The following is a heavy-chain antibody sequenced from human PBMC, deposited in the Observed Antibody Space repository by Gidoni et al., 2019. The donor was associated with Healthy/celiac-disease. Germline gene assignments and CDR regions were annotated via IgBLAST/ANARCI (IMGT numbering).Heavy chain of an antibody. Sequence: QVQLVQSGAEVKKPGASVKVSCKASGSTFTSYDINWVRQATGQGLEWMGWMNPNSGNTGYAQKFQGRVTMTRNTSISTAYMELSSLRSEDTAVYYCARGGYYYDSSGYYHFDYWGQGTLVTVSS. CDR1: GSTFTSYD. V-gene: IGHV1-8*01. CDR3: ARGGYYYDSSGYYHFDY. D-gene: IGHD3-22*01. CDR2: MNPNSGNT. J-gene: IGHJ4*02.